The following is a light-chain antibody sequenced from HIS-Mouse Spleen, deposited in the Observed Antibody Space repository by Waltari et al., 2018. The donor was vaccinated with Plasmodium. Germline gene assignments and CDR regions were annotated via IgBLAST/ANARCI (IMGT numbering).Light chain of an antibody. J-gene: IGLJ3*02. V-gene: IGLV3-10*01. CDR3: YSTDSSGNHRV. CDR1: ALPKKY. CDR2: EDS. Sequence: SYELTQPPSVSVSPGQTARITCPGDALPKKYAYWYKQKSGQAPVLVIYEDSKRPSGSPWRFAGSSSGTMATLTISGAQVEDEADYYCYSTDSSGNHRVFGGGTKLTVL.